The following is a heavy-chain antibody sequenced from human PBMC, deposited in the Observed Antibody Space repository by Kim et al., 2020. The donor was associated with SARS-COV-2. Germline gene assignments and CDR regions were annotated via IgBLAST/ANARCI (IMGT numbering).Heavy chain of an antibody. CDR2: IYYSGST. CDR3: ARELRLGGAFDI. CDR1: GGSISSYY. J-gene: IGHJ3*02. Sequence: SETLSLTCTVSGGSISSYYWSWIRQPPGKGLEWIGYIYYSGSTNYNPSLKSRVTISVDTSKNQFSLKLSSVTAADTAVYYCARELRLGGAFDIWGQGTMVTVSS. V-gene: IGHV4-59*13. D-gene: IGHD3-16*01.